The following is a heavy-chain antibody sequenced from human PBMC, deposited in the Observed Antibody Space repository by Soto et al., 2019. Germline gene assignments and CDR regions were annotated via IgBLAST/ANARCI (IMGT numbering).Heavy chain of an antibody. CDR3: AKDRDYPRDYFHY. D-gene: IGHD3-10*01. CDR1: GFTFSSYA. CDR2: VSGNGQGI. V-gene: IGHV3-23*01. J-gene: IGHJ4*02. Sequence: GGSLRLSCAASGFTFSSYAMSWVRQAPGKGLEWVSAVSGNGQGIYYADSVRGRFTISRDNSKNTVFLHMDSLRAEDTAVYYCAKDRDYPRDYFHYWGQGTLVTVSS.